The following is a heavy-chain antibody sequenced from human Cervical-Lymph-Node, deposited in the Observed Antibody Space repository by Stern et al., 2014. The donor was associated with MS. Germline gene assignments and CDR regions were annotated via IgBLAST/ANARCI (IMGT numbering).Heavy chain of an antibody. Sequence: QDQLVQSGAEVKKPGSSVKVSCKASGGTFINHAIRWVRQAPGQGLEWMGGIIPIFGTTHYAQKFQGRVTITADESATTAYMELTSLRSQDTAVYYCARDNDDNGMDVWGQGTTVIVSS. D-gene: IGHD2-8*01. CDR1: GGTFINHA. CDR3: ARDNDDNGMDV. V-gene: IGHV1-69*12. J-gene: IGHJ6*02. CDR2: IIPIFGTT.